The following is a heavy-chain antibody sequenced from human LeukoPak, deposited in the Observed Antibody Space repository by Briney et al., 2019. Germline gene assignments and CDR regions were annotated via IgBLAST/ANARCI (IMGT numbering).Heavy chain of an antibody. V-gene: IGHV3-21*01. CDR2: ISSSSSYI. CDR1: GFTFSSYS. Sequence: GGSLRLSCAASGFTFSSYSMNWVRQAPGKGLEWVSLISSSSSYIYYADSVKGRFTISRDNTKNSLYLQVNSLRAEDTAVYYCARGTYYGSGSYLAGDYWGQGTLVTVSS. CDR3: ARGTYYGSGSYLAGDY. J-gene: IGHJ4*02. D-gene: IGHD3-10*01.